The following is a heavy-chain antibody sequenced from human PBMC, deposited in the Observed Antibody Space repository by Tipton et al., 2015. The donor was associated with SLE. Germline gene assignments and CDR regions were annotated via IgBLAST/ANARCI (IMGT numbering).Heavy chain of an antibody. CDR3: ARGRQQDY. Sequence: TLSLTCAVYGGSFSAYYWNCIRQPPGKGLEWIGEINHSGSTNYNPSLKSRVTISVDTSKNQFSLKLSSVTAADTAVYYCARGRQQDYWGQGTLVTVSS. CDR2: INHSGST. J-gene: IGHJ4*02. D-gene: IGHD6-13*01. CDR1: GGSFSAYY. V-gene: IGHV4-34*01.